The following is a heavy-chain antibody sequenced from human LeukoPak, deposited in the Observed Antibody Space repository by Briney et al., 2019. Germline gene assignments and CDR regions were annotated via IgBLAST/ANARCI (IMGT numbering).Heavy chain of an antibody. CDR3: ARVRAAAGVYYYYYGMDV. D-gene: IGHD6-13*01. Sequence: ASVKVSCKASGGTFSSYAISWVRQAPGQGLEWMGRIIPILGIANYAQKFQGRVTITADKSTSTAYMELSSLRSEDTAVYYCARVRAAAGVYYYYYGMDVWGQGTTVTVSS. CDR1: GGTFSSYA. V-gene: IGHV1-69*04. CDR2: IIPILGIA. J-gene: IGHJ6*02.